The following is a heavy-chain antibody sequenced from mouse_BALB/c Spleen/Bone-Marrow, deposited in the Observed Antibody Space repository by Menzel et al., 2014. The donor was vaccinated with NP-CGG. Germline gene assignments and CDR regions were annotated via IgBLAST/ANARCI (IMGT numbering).Heavy chain of an antibody. CDR2: INPDSSTI. CDR3: ARLNYYGNLFV. V-gene: IGHV4-1*02. Sequence: EVMLVESGGGLVQPGGSLKLSCAASRFDFSRYWMSWVRQAPGKGLEWIGEINPDSSTINYTPYLKDKFIISRDNAKNTLYLQMSKVRSEDTALYYCARLNYYGNLFVWGAGTTVTVSS. CDR1: RFDFSRYW. J-gene: IGHJ1*01. D-gene: IGHD1-1*01.